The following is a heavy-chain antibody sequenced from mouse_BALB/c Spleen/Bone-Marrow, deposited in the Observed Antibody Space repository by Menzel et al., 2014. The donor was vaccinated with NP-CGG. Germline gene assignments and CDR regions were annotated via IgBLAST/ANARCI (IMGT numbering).Heavy chain of an antibody. CDR3: ARPHYYGSSWFAY. J-gene: IGHJ3*01. CDR2: ISSGGSYT. V-gene: IGHV5-9-3*01. Sequence: DVKLVESGGGLVKPGGSLKLSCAASGFTFSSYAMSWVRQTPGKRLEWVATISSGGSYTYYPDSVKGRFTISRDNAKNTLYLQMSSLRSEDTAMYYCARPHYYGSSWFAYWGQGTLVTVSA. D-gene: IGHD1-1*01. CDR1: GFTFSSYA.